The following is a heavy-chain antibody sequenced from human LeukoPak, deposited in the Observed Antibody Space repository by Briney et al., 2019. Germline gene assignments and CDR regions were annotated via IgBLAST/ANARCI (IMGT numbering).Heavy chain of an antibody. CDR1: GFTFSSYW. D-gene: IGHD3-10*01. V-gene: IGHV3-7*01. CDR2: IKQDGSEK. CDR3: ARVLLLWFGDFDP. J-gene: IGHJ5*02. Sequence: PGGSLRLSCAASGFTFSSYWMSWVRRAPGKGLEWVANIKQDGSEKYYVDSVKGRFTISRDNAKNSLYLQMNSLRAEDTAVYYCARVLLLWFGDFDPWGQGTLVTVSS.